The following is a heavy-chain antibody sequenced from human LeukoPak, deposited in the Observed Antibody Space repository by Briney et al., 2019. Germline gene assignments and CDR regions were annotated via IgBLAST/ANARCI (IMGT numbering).Heavy chain of an antibody. CDR2: IKSKTDGGTT. CDR3: STTYYYDSSEGY. D-gene: IGHD3-22*01. J-gene: IGHJ4*02. CDR1: GFTFSNAW. V-gene: IGHV3-15*07. Sequence: GGSLRLSCAASGFTFSNAWMNWVRHAPGMGLEWVGRIKSKTDGGTTDYAAPVKGRFTISRDDSKNTLYLQMNSLKTEDTAVYYCSTTYYYDSSEGYWGQGTLVTVSS.